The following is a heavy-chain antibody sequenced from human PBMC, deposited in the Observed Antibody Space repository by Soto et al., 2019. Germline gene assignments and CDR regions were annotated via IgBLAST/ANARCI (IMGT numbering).Heavy chain of an antibody. CDR3: ARDLEYSSSSGLWSSGWKSEDNFDY. J-gene: IGHJ4*02. D-gene: IGHD6-6*01. V-gene: IGHV1-2*02. Sequence: QVQLVQSGAEVKKPGASVKVSCKASGYTFTGYYMHWVRQAPGQGLEWMGWINPNSGGTNYAQKFQGRVTMTRDTSISTAYMELSRLRSDDTAVYYCARDLEYSSSSGLWSSGWKSEDNFDYWGQGTLVTVSS. CDR1: GYTFTGYY. CDR2: INPNSGGT.